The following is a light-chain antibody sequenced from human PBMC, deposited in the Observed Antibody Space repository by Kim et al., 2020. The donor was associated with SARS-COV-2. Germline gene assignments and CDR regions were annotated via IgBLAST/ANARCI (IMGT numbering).Light chain of an antibody. CDR1: QSISSDY. Sequence: EIVLTQSPGTLSLSPGERATLSCRASQSISSDYLAWYQQKPGQAPSLLIYGASSRATGIPDRFSGSGSGTDFTLTISRLEPEDFAVYYCQQFGSSFGGGTKLE. CDR2: GAS. V-gene: IGKV3-20*01. J-gene: IGKJ4*01. CDR3: QQFGSS.